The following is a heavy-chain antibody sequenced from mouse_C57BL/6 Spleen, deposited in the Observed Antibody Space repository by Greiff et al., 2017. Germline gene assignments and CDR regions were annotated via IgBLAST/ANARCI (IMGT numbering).Heavy chain of an antibody. V-gene: IGHV1-55*01. CDR2: IYPGSGST. Sequence: QVQLQQPGAELVKPGASVKMSCKASGYTFTSYWITWVKQRPGQGLEWIGDIYPGSGSTNYNEKFKSKATLTVDTSSSTAYMQLSSLTSEDSAVYYCARGDYYGSSYGYCDVWGTGTMVTVSS. D-gene: IGHD1-1*01. CDR1: GYTFTSYW. J-gene: IGHJ1*03. CDR3: ARGDYYGSSYGYCDV.